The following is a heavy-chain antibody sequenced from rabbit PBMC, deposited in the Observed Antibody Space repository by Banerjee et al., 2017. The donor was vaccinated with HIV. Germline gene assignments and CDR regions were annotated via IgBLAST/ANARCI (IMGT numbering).Heavy chain of an antibody. CDR3: ARNYYTDGDGGYFRYFNL. CDR2: IYAGSSGST. D-gene: IGHD6-1*01. V-gene: IGHV1S45*01. J-gene: IGHJ4*01. CDR1: GIDFSYYG. Sequence: QEQLVESGGGLVTLGGSLKLSCKVSGIDFSYYGISWVRQAPGKGLEWIACIYAGSSGSTYYTSWAKGRFTISKTSSTTVTLQMTSLTAADTATYYCARNYYTDGDGGYFRYFNLWGPGTLVTVS.